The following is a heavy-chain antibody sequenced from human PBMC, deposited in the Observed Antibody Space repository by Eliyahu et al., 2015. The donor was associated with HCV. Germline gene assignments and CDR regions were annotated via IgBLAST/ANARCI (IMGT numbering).Heavy chain of an antibody. Sequence: QVQLQESGPGLVKPSQTLSLTCTVXGGSISXGXYYWSWIRQPPGKGLEWIGYIYYSGSTYYNPSLKSRVTISVDTSKNQFSLKLSSVTAADTAVYYCAREGGDGGESPPYHFDYWGQGTLVTVSS. CDR3: AREGGDGGESPPYHFDY. CDR1: GGSISXGXYY. CDR2: IYYSGST. D-gene: IGHD2-21*01. V-gene: IGHV4-30-4*01. J-gene: IGHJ4*02.